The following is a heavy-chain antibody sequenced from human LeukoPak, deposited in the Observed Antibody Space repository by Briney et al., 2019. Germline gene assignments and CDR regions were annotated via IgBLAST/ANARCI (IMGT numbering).Heavy chain of an antibody. CDR2: VRGSGGGT. J-gene: IGHJ4*02. Sequence: PGGSLRLSCAASGFTLSRYAMRWVRQAPGRGREWVSAVRGSGGGTLYADSVKDRFSISRDNSKTALYLQMNSLRAEATALYYCPKYRPGRITMIVVVNTPPDYWGQGTLVTVSS. V-gene: IGHV3-23*01. CDR1: GFTLSRYA. CDR3: PKYRPGRITMIVVVNTPPDY. D-gene: IGHD3-22*01.